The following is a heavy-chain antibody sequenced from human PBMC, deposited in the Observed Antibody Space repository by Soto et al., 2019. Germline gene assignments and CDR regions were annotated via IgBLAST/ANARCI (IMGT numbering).Heavy chain of an antibody. CDR1: GFTFSSYA. CDR3: AKDRKSGNGWYWDY. CDR2: ISDSGGST. V-gene: IGHV3-23*01. Sequence: EVQLLESGGDLVQPGGSLRLSCAASGFTFSSYAMSWVRQAPGKGLEWVSGISDSGGSTYYADSVGGRFTISRDNSKNTLYLQMNSLRAEDTVIYYCAKDRKSGNGWYWDYWGQGTPVTVSS. J-gene: IGHJ4*02. D-gene: IGHD6-19*01.